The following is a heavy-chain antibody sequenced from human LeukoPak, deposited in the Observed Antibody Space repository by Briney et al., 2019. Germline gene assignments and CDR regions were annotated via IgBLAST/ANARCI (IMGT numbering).Heavy chain of an antibody. V-gene: IGHV4-4*07. D-gene: IGHD3-22*01. CDR2: IYTSGSN. J-gene: IGHJ3*02. CDR3: ARDRNYDHAFDI. CDR1: GGSISTYY. Sequence: PSETLSLTCTVSGGSISTYYWSWIRQPAGKGLEWIGRIYTSGSNNYNPSLKSRVTMSVDTYKNPFSLKLSSVTAADTAIYFCARDRNYDHAFDIWGQGTMVTVSS.